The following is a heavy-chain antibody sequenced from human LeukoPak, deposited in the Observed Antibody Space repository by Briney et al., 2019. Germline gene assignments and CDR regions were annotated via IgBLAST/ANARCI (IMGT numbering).Heavy chain of an antibody. D-gene: IGHD6-13*01. J-gene: IGHJ4*02. CDR1: GYTFTNYT. CDR2: INAGNGNT. CDR3: ARARAAAGKGWSDY. Sequence: GASVKVSCKASGYTFTNYTMHWVRQAPGQRLEWMGWINAGNGNTRYSQKFQGRVTITRDTSASTAYMELSSLRSEDAAVYYCARARAAAGKGWSDYWGQGTLVTVSS. V-gene: IGHV1-3*01.